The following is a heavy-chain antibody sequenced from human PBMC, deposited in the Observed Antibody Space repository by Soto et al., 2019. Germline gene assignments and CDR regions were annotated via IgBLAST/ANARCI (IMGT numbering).Heavy chain of an antibody. D-gene: IGHD2-21*01. Sequence: QVQLVQSGAELKKTGSSVKVSCRASGDTFSSYAVNWVRQAPGRGLEWMGRIITVLGTTDYAQNFMGRLTITAEKSTKTVYMELSSLRSEDTAVYYCARRRYCGYDCYHKHYYGMDVWGQGTTVTVAS. J-gene: IGHJ6*02. V-gene: IGHV1-69*08. CDR2: IITVLGTT. CDR3: ARRRYCGYDCYHKHYYGMDV. CDR1: GDTFSSYA.